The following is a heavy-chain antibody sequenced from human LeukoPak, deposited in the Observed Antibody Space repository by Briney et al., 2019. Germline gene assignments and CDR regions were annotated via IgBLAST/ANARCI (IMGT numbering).Heavy chain of an antibody. V-gene: IGHV1-18*04. CDR3: ARWRGANVLRYFDYEMEPAAPSGHFDY. CDR2: ISVYNGNT. Sequence: ASMKVSCKASGYTLTSNGISWVRQAPGQGLEWMGWISVYNGNTNYAQKFQGRVTMTTDTSTSTAYMELRSVRSDDTAVYYCARWRGANVLRYFDYEMEPAAPSGHFDYWGQGTLVTVSS. D-gene: IGHD3-9*01. J-gene: IGHJ4*02. CDR1: GYTLTSNG.